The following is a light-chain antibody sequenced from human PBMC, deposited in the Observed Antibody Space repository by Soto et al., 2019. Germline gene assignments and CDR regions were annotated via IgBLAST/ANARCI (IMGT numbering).Light chain of an antibody. CDR2: DDN. J-gene: IGLJ1*01. CDR1: SSNIGGNS. V-gene: IGLV1-51*01. Sequence: QCGRTHRPSVSAAPGQKVTISCSGSSSNIGGNSVSWYQQLPGTAPKLLIYDDNKRPSGIPDRFSGSKYGTSATLGMTGFQTGDEADYYCGSWDSSLSAYVFGTGTKVTVL. CDR3: GSWDSSLSAYV.